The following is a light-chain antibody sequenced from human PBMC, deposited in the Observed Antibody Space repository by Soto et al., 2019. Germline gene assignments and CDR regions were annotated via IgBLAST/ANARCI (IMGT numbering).Light chain of an antibody. CDR1: QSVSSNF. CDR3: HHYGSSPWT. Sequence: EIVLTQSPATLSLSPGERATLSCRASQSVSSNFLAWDQQKPGQAPRPLIYGASSRTTGIPDRFSGRGSGTDSAITISRLKPEDFAVYYCHHYGSSPWTFGQGTKVEIK. V-gene: IGKV3-20*01. J-gene: IGKJ1*01. CDR2: GAS.